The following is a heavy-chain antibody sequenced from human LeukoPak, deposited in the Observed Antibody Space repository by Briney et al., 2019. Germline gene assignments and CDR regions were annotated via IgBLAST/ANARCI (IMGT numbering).Heavy chain of an antibody. Sequence: SETLSLTCAVSGGSISSSNWWSWVRQPPGKGLEWIGEIYHSGSTNYNPSLKSRITISVDKSKNQFSLKLSSVTAADTAVYYCAREGSIAVAGIFDYWGQGTLVTVSS. CDR3: AREGSIAVAGIFDY. V-gene: IGHV4-4*02. J-gene: IGHJ4*02. CDR1: GGSISSSNW. CDR2: IYHSGST. D-gene: IGHD6-19*01.